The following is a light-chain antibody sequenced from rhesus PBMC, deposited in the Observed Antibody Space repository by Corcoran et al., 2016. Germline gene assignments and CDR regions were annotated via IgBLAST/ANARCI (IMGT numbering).Light chain of an antibody. V-gene: IGKV1-32*02. J-gene: IGKJ4*01. Sequence: DIQMSQSPSSLSASVGDRVTITCRASQAISSYLNWYQQKPGKAPRLLIYSVISSESGVPSRFSGSGSGTDFTLSIGSLQPEDFETYDCQQGNSNPLTFGGGTKVELK. CDR2: SVI. CDR3: QQGNSNPLT. CDR1: QAISSY.